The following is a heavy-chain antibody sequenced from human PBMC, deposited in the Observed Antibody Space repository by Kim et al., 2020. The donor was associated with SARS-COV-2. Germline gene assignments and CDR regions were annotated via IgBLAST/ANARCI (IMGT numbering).Heavy chain of an antibody. V-gene: IGHV4-34*01. Sequence: SETLSLTCAVSGGSFSGYYCSWIRQPPGKGLEWIGEMNNSGSTNYNPYPKSRVTITVSTAKNQILLTLNSGTAADTAADYCSCVRDVVVVAAAFGYWGQG. CDR2: MNNSGST. D-gene: IGHD2-2*01. CDR3: SCVRDVVVVAAAFGY. J-gene: IGHJ4*02. CDR1: GGSFSGYY.